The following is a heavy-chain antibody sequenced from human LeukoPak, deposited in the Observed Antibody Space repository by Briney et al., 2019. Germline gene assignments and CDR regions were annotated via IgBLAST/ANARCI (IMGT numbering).Heavy chain of an antibody. D-gene: IGHD2-15*01. CDR1: GYTFTSYD. V-gene: IGHV1-8*01. CDR2: MNPNSGNT. CDR3: ARGAPGSYCSGGSCPYFDY. Sequence: ASVKVSCKASGYTFTSYDINWVRQATGQGLEWMGWMNPNSGNTGYAQKFQGRVTMTRNTSISTAYMELSSLRSEDTAVYYCARGAPGSYCSGGSCPYFDYWGQGTLISVSS. J-gene: IGHJ4*02.